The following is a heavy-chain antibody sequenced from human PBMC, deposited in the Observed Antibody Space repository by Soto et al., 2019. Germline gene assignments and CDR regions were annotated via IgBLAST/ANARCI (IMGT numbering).Heavy chain of an antibody. J-gene: IGHJ3*02. CDR2: ISYSGST. CDR1: GDSISSYY. CDR3: ASSSPHYDFWSGYSFWDAFDI. V-gene: IGHV4-59*01. D-gene: IGHD3-3*01. Sequence: QVQLQESGPGLVKPSQTLSLTCTVSGDSISSYYWSWIRQPPGKGLEWIGYISYSGSTNYNPSLKSRVTISVDTSKNQFSLKLSSVTAADTAVYYCASSSPHYDFWSGYSFWDAFDIWGQGTMVTVSS.